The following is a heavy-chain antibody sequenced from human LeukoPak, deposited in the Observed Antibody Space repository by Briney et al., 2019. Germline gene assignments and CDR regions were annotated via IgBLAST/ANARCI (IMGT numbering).Heavy chain of an antibody. D-gene: IGHD4-17*01. CDR2: INHSGNT. CDR3: ARGKVTRDWYFDL. Sequence: SETLSLTCTVYGGSFSDFHWSWIRLPPGKGLEWLGEINHSGNTNYNPSLKSRVTISIDTSKNQLSLKLSSVTATDTAVYYCARGKVTRDWYFDLWGRGTLVTVSS. V-gene: IGHV4-34*01. CDR1: GGSFSDFH. J-gene: IGHJ2*01.